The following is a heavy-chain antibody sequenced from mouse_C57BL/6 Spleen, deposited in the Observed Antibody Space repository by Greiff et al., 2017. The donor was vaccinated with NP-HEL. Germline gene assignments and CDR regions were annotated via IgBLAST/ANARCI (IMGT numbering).Heavy chain of an antibody. D-gene: IGHD1-1*01. CDR1: GFTFSDYG. Sequence: DVQLVESGGGLVKPGGSLKLSCAASGFTFSDYGMHWVRQAPEKGLEWVAYISSGSSTIYYADTVKGRFTISRDNAKNTWFLQMTSLRSEDTAMYYSAWLYYGSSCRYLDVWGTGTTVTVAS. CDR2: ISSGSSTI. J-gene: IGHJ1*03. CDR3: AWLYYGSSCRYLDV. V-gene: IGHV5-17*01.